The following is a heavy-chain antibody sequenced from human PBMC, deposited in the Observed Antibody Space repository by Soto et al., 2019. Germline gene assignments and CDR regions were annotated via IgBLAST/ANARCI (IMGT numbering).Heavy chain of an antibody. V-gene: IGHV3-48*02. D-gene: IGHD6-19*01. J-gene: IGHJ4*02. CDR2: ITSDTNTI. CDR3: VRSVEVQFGY. CDR1: GFRFSIYS. Sequence: EVQLVESGGGLVQPGGSLRLSCAASGFRFSIYSMNWVRQAPGKGLEWSSYITSDTNTIKYADSVKGRLTISRDNDRNGQELQMNSQRDEDAAVYYCVRSVEVQFGYWGQGAVVTVSS.